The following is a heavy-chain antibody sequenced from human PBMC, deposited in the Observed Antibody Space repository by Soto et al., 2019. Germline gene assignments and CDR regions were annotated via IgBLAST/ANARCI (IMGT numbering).Heavy chain of an antibody. V-gene: IGHV4-31*03. CDR1: GGSISSGGYY. J-gene: IGHJ6*02. CDR3: ARERRAGYYYYGMDV. Sequence: LSLTCTVSGGSISSGGYYWSWIRQHPGKGLEWIGYIYYSGSTYYNPSLKSRVTISVDTSKNQFSLKLSSVTAADTAVYYCARERRAGYYYYGMDVWGQGTTVTVSS. CDR2: IYYSGST. D-gene: IGHD6-19*01.